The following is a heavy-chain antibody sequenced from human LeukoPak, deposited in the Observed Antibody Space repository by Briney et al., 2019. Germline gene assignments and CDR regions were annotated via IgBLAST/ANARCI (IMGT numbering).Heavy chain of an antibody. CDR3: ARVHYDFWSGLNY. Sequence: ASVKVSCKASGYTFTGYYMYWVRQAPGQGLEWMGWINPNSGDTNYAQKFQGRVTMTRDTSISTAYMELSRLRSDDTVIYYCARVHYDFWSGLNYWGLGTLVTVSS. CDR1: GYTFTGYY. J-gene: IGHJ4*02. D-gene: IGHD3-3*01. V-gene: IGHV1-2*02. CDR2: INPNSGDT.